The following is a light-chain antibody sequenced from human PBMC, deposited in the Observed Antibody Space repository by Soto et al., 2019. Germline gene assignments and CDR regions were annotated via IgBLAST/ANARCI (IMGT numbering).Light chain of an antibody. CDR2: AAS. Sequence: EIQMTQSPSSLSASAGDTVTLTCRASQSVRTNLAWYQHKPGQSPRLLIYAASKRATGFPARFSGSGSGTDFTLTISSLQSEDFAVYYCQQYNNWPWTFGQGTKVDIK. CDR3: QQYNNWPWT. CDR1: QSVRTN. V-gene: IGKV3-15*01. J-gene: IGKJ1*01.